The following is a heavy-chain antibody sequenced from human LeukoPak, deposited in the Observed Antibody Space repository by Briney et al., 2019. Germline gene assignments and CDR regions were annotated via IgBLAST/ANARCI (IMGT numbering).Heavy chain of an antibody. V-gene: IGHV4-4*09. D-gene: IGHD3-22*01. Sequence: SETLSLTCTVSGGSISSYYWSWIRQPPGKGLEWIGYIYTSGSTNYNLSLKSRVTISVDTSKNQFSLKLSSVTAADTAVYYCARHGYDSSGYYPLDYWGQGTLVTVSS. CDR1: GGSISSYY. J-gene: IGHJ4*02. CDR3: ARHGYDSSGYYPLDY. CDR2: IYTSGST.